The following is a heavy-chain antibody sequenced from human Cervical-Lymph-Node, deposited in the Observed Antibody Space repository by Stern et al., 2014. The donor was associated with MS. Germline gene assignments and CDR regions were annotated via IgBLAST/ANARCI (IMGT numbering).Heavy chain of an antibody. Sequence: VQLVVSGGGVVQPGRSLRLTCTVSGITFSSYGMHWVRPAPGKGLESVSVIAYDGSDTYYAESVKGRFTISRDNSKNTLYLEMRSLRPEDTAVYYCVKRGITEVRGVRLGDYWGPGTLVIVSS. V-gene: IGHV3-30*18. D-gene: IGHD3-10*01. J-gene: IGHJ4*02. CDR2: IAYDGSDT. CDR1: GITFSSYG. CDR3: VKRGITEVRGVRLGDY.